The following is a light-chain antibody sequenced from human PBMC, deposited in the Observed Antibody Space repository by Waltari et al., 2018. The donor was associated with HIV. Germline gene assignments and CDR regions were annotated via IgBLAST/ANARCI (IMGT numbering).Light chain of an antibody. CDR2: RNN. CDR1: NSNIGNNY. J-gene: IGLJ3*02. Sequence: QSMLTQPPSASGTPGQRVTISCSGSNSNIGNNYVSWYQQFPGLAPKPLIYRNNQRPAGGSDRFSGSKSGTSASRAISGLRSEDEADYYCAAWDDSLRGVFGGGTRLTVL. V-gene: IGLV1-47*01. CDR3: AAWDDSLRGV.